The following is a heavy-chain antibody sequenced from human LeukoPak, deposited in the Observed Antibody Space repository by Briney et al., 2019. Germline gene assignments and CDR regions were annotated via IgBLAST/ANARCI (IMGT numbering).Heavy chain of an antibody. CDR1: GGSISSSSYY. D-gene: IGHD3-22*01. V-gene: IGHV4-39*01. J-gene: IGHJ3*02. CDR3: ARHDSSSDAFDI. CDR2: IYYSGST. Sequence: PSETLSLTCTVSGGSISSSSYYWGWIRQPPGKGLEWIGSIYYSGSTYYNPSLKSRVTISVDTSKNQFSLKLSSVTAADTAVYYCARHDSSSDAFDIWGQGTRVTASS.